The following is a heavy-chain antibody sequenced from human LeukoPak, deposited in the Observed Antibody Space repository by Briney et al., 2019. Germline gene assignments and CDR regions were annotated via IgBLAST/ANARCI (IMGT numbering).Heavy chain of an antibody. J-gene: IGHJ4*02. D-gene: IGHD3-22*01. CDR1: RYTLTELS. Sequence: ASVKVSCKVSRYTLTELSMHWVRQAPGKGLEWMGGFDPEDGETIYAQKFQGRVTMTEDTSTDTAYMELSSLRSEDTAVYYCATGVYYDSSPLEYWGQGTLVTVSS. CDR2: FDPEDGET. V-gene: IGHV1-24*01. CDR3: ATGVYYDSSPLEY.